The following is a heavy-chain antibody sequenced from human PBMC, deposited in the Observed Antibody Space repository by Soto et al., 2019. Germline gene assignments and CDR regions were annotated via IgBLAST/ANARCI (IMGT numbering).Heavy chain of an antibody. V-gene: IGHV3-11*05. Sequence: QVQLVESGGGLVKTGGSLRLSCAASGFTFSDYYMSWIRQAPGKGLEWVSYISSSSSYTNYADSVKGRFTISRDNAKNSLYLQMNSLRAEDTAVYYCARRGSSWVHDYWGQGTLVTVSS. D-gene: IGHD6-13*01. CDR3: ARRGSSWVHDY. J-gene: IGHJ4*02. CDR1: GFTFSDYY. CDR2: ISSSSSYT.